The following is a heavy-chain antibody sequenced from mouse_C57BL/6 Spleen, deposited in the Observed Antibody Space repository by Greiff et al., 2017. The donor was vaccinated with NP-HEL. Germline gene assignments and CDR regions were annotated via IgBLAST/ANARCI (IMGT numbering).Heavy chain of an antibody. CDR1: GYTFTSYW. Sequence: QVQLQQPGAELVMPGASVKLSCKASGYTFTSYWMHWVKQRPGQGLEWIGEIDPSDSYTNYNQKFKGKSTLTVDKSYSTAYMQLSSLTSEDSEVYNLSRTANYGRRRCAYWGQGTLVTVSA. CDR3: SRTANYGRRRCAY. CDR2: IDPSDSYT. J-gene: IGHJ3*01. V-gene: IGHV1-69*01. D-gene: IGHD1-1*01.